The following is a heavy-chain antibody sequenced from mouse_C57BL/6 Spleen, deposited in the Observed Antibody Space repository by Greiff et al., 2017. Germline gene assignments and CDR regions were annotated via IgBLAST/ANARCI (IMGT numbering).Heavy chain of an antibody. J-gene: IGHJ4*01. V-gene: IGHV1-26*01. CDR1: GYTFTDYY. D-gene: IGHD2-1*01. Sequence: VQLKQSGPELVKPGASVKISCKASGYTFTDYYMNWVKQSHGKSLEWIGDINPNNGGTSYNQKFKGKATLTVDKSSSTAYMELRSLTSEDSAVYYCARPFYYGNYSYAMDYWGQGTSVTVSS. CDR2: INPNNGGT. CDR3: ARPFYYGNYSYAMDY.